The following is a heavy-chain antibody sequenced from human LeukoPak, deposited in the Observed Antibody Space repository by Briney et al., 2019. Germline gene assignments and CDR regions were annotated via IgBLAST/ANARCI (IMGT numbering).Heavy chain of an antibody. J-gene: IGHJ4*02. CDR2: INYNGGN. CDR1: GDSVRSYY. V-gene: IGHV4-59*02. D-gene: IGHD2-21*02. CDR3: ARSKSDWSFIDY. Sequence: SETLSLTCSVSGDSVRSYYCIWIRQSPGKGLDWIGHINYNGGNSLSPSLKSRGTLSVDTSKSQFSLRLRSVTAADTAVYYCARSKSDWSFIDYWGQGILVSVSS.